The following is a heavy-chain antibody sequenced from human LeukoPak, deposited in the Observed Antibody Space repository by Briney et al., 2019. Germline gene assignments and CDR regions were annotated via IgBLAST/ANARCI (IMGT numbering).Heavy chain of an antibody. D-gene: IGHD1-14*01. CDR1: GFTFSSYN. CDR2: ISSSGNTI. J-gene: IGHJ4*02. V-gene: IGHV3-48*01. CDR3: ARSSGTSFDF. Sequence: AGGSLRLSCAASGFTFSSYNMNWVRQAPGKGLEWVSFISSSGNTIYYTDSVKGRFTISRDSAKNSLHLQMNSLRAEDTAVYYCARSSGTSFDFWGQGTLVTVSS.